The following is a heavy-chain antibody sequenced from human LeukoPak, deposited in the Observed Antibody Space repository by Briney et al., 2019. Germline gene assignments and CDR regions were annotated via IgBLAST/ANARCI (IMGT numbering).Heavy chain of an antibody. D-gene: IGHD3-9*01. CDR2: IYSGGST. CDR1: GFTVSSNY. CDR3: ARDRHILTGYQAEY. V-gene: IGHV3-66*01. Sequence: GGSLRLSCAASGFTVSSNYMSWVRQAPGKGLEWVSVIYSGGSTYYADSVKGRFTISRDNSKNTLYLQMNSLRAEDTAVYYCARDRHILTGYQAEYWGQGTLVTVSS. J-gene: IGHJ4*02.